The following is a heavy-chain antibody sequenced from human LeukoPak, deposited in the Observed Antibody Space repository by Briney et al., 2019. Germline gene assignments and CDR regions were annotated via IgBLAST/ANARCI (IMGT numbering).Heavy chain of an antibody. CDR1: GXSIDITNY. J-gene: IGHJ4*02. CDR2: IAHDGTT. CDR3: TREDRPYCPFAY. Sequence: NPSETLSLTCGVSGXSIDITNYWSWVRQAPGKGLEWIGEIAHDGTTNYNPSLRSRVAMSFDRANNQFSLSLTSVTAADTAVYYCTREDRPYCPFAYWGQGVLVTVSS. V-gene: IGHV4-4*02. D-gene: IGHD1-26*01.